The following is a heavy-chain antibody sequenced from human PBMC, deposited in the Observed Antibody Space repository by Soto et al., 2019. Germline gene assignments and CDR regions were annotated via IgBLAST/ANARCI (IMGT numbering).Heavy chain of an antibody. CDR2: IYYSGST. Sequence: SETLSLTCTVSGGSISSGGYYWSWIRQHPGKGLEWIGYIYYSGSTYYNPSLKSRVTTSVDTSKNQFSLKLSSVTAADAAVYYCARGPPYCGGDCYRITPFDYWGQGTLVTVSS. J-gene: IGHJ4*02. CDR3: ARGPPYCGGDCYRITPFDY. D-gene: IGHD2-21*02. CDR1: GGSISSGGYY. V-gene: IGHV4-31*03.